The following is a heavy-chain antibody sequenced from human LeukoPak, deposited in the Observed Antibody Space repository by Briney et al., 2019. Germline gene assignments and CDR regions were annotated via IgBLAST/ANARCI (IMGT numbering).Heavy chain of an antibody. J-gene: IGHJ5*02. CDR1: GFTFSSYA. CDR2: ISYDGSNK. Sequence: GGSLRLSCAASGFTFSSYAMHWVRQAPGKGLEWVAVISYDGSNKYYADSVKGRFTISRDNSKNTLYLQMNSLRAEDTAVYYCARASLLRGGYDSSSWFDPWGQGTLVTVSS. CDR3: ARASLLRGGYDSSSWFDP. V-gene: IGHV3-30-3*01. D-gene: IGHD5-12*01.